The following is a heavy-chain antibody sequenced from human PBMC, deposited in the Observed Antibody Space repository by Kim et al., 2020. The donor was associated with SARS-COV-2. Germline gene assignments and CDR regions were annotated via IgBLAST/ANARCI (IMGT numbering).Heavy chain of an antibody. V-gene: IGHV3-48*02. CDR1: GFTFSSYS. D-gene: IGHD6-13*01. CDR2: ISSSSSTI. CDR3: ARDLSYSSRNEYFQH. J-gene: IGHJ1*01. Sequence: GGSLRLSCAASGFTFSSYSMNWVRQAPGKGLEWVSYISSSSSTIYYADSVKGRFTISRDNAKNSLYLQMNSLRDEDTAVYYCARDLSYSSRNEYFQHWGQGTLVTVSS.